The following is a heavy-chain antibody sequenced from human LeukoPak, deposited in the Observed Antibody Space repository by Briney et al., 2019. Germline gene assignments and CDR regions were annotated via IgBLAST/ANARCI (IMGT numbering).Heavy chain of an antibody. D-gene: IGHD6-13*01. J-gene: IGHJ4*02. CDR3: ARAATVAAAGYYFDY. CDR2: INHSGST. CDR1: GGSFSGYY. Sequence: SETPSLTCAVYGGSFSGYYWSWIRQPPGKGLEWIGEINHSGSTNYNPSLKSRVTISVDTSKNQFSLKLSSVTAADTAVYYCARAATVAAAGYYFDYWGQGTLVTVSS. V-gene: IGHV4-34*01.